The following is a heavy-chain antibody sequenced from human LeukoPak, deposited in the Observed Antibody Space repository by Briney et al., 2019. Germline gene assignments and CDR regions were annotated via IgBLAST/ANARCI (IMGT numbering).Heavy chain of an antibody. CDR2: ISYSGPHM. Sequence: GSLRLSCAASGFAFSRYSMNWVRQAPGKGLEWVSSISYSGPHMFYADSVRGRFTISRDNAENSLFLQMNSLRAEDMAVYFCASNDYRDEGIDSWGQGTLVTVSS. CDR1: GFAFSRYS. D-gene: IGHD4-17*01. CDR3: ASNDYRDEGIDS. V-gene: IGHV3-21*01. J-gene: IGHJ4*02.